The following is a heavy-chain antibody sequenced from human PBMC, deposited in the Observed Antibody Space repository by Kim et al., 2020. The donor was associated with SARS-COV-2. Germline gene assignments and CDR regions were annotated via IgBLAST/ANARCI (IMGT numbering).Heavy chain of an antibody. V-gene: IGHV4-34*01. Sequence: SETLSLTCAVYGGSFSGYYWSWIRQPPGKGLEWIGEINHSGSTNYNPSLKSRVTISVDTYKNQFSLKLSSVTAADTAVYYCARGGLTGRVVRGVIKGFDYWGQGTLVTVSS. J-gene: IGHJ4*02. CDR3: ARGGLTGRVVRGVIKGFDY. CDR2: INHSGST. CDR1: GGSFSGYY. D-gene: IGHD3-10*01.